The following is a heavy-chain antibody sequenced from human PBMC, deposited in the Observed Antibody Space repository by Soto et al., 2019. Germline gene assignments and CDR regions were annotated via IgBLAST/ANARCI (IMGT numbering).Heavy chain of an antibody. V-gene: IGHV3-21*01. CDR3: ARVRFDWSHDFDI. CDR2: ISSSSNI. CDR1: GFTFSSYS. Sequence: GGSLRLSCAASGFTFSSYSMNWVRQAPGKGLEWVSSISSSSNIYYADSVKGRFTISRDKSKNSLYLQMNSLRAEDTSVYYCARVRFDWSHDFDIWGQGTMVTVSS. D-gene: IGHD3-9*01. J-gene: IGHJ3*02.